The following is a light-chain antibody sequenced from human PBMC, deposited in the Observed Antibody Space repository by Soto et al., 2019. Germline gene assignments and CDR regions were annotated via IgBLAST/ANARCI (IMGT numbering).Light chain of an antibody. J-gene: IGKJ1*01. CDR1: QSVSSY. V-gene: IGKV3-15*01. CDR3: QQYKDWPPT. Sequence: EMVMTQSPATLSVSPGERVTLSCRASQSVSSYLAWYQQKPGQPPRLLIYVASTRAAGIPARFSGSGSRTEFTHTISSLQSEDFAVYYCQQYKDWPPTFGQGTKVEIK. CDR2: VAS.